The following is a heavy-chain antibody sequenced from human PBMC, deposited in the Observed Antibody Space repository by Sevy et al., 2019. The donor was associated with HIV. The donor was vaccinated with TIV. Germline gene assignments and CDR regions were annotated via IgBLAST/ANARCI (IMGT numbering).Heavy chain of an antibody. Sequence: ASVKVSCKASGGTFSSYAISWVRQAPGQGLEWMGGIIPIFGTANYAQKFQGRVTITADNSTSTAYMELSSLRSEDTAVYYCARVYYDYVWGSYRYVPHFDYWGQGTLVTVSS. D-gene: IGHD3-16*02. V-gene: IGHV1-69*06. CDR1: GGTFSSYA. J-gene: IGHJ4*02. CDR3: ARVYYDYVWGSYRYVPHFDY. CDR2: IIPIFGTA.